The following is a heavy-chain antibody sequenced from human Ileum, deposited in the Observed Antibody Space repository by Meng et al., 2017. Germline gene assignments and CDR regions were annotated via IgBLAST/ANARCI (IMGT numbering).Heavy chain of an antibody. CDR2: AGT. CDR1: GGAGSTSVSQ. CDR3: ARDHWGSLDY. J-gene: IGHJ4*02. D-gene: IGHD7-27*01. V-gene: IGHV4-61*08. Sequence: QVQLGESGQGRVRPWKTLSPLWTFAGGAGSTSVSQGGWIRQPPGKGLEWIGYAGTNYNPSLKSRVTISVDTSKRQFSLKLTSVTAADTAVYYCARDHWGSLDYWGQGILVTVSS.